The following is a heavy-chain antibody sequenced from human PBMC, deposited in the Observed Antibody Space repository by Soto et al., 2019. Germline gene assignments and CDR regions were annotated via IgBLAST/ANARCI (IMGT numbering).Heavy chain of an antibody. J-gene: IGHJ4*02. CDR2: IYHSGST. V-gene: IGHV4-30-2*01. Sequence: QLQLQESGSGLVKPSQTLSLTCAVSGGSISSGGSSWSWIRQPPGKGLEWIGYIYHSGSTYYNPSLKSRVTIAVDRSKNQFSLKLSSVTAADTAVYYCARVMITFGGVIVFDYWGQGNLVTVSS. CDR1: GGSISSGGSS. CDR3: ARVMITFGGVIVFDY. D-gene: IGHD3-16*02.